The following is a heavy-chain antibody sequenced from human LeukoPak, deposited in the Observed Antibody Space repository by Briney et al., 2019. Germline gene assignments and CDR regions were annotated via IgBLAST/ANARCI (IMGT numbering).Heavy chain of an antibody. Sequence: SETLSLTCTVSGDSISSYYWSWIRQPPGKGLEWIGYIYTSGSTNYNPSLKSRVTISVDTSKNQFSLKLSSATAADTAVYYCARHLAAAARFDYWGQGTLVTVSS. V-gene: IGHV4-4*09. CDR1: GDSISSYY. CDR2: IYTSGST. CDR3: ARHLAAAARFDY. J-gene: IGHJ4*02. D-gene: IGHD6-13*01.